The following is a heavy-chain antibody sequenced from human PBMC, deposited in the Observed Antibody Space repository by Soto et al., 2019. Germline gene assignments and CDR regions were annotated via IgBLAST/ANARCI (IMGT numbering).Heavy chain of an antibody. CDR1: GYTFTGHY. D-gene: IGHD1-26*01. J-gene: IGHJ4*02. CDR2: IGPESGAT. Sequence: ASVKVSCKASGYTFTGHYIHWVRQAPEQGPEWMGEIGPESGATRYAQKFQGRVTMTRDMSITTVYMELNNLSPDDTAVYYCGRGRSGQIVVFYWGQGTPVTVSS. CDR3: GRGRSGQIVVFY. V-gene: IGHV1-2*02.